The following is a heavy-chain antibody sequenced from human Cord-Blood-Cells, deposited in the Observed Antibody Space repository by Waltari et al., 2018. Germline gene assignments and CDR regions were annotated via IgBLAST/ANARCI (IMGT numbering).Heavy chain of an antibody. CDR2: ISYDGSNK. V-gene: IGHV3-30*18. Sequence: QVQLVESGGGVVQPGRSLRLSCAASGFTFSSYGMHWARQAPGKGLEWVAFISYDGSNKYYADSVKGRFTISRDNSKNTLYLQMNSLRAEDTAVYYCAKADLLQGDYWGQGTLVTVSS. CDR3: AKADLLQGDY. D-gene: IGHD4-4*01. J-gene: IGHJ4*02. CDR1: GFTFSSYG.